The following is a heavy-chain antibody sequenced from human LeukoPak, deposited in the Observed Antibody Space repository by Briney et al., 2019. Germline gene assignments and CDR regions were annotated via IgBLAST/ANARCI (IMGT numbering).Heavy chain of an antibody. Sequence: PGGSLRLSCAASGFTFSDYYMSWIRQAPGKGLEWASYISSSSSYTNYADSVKGRFTISRDNAKNSLYLQMNSLRAEDTAVYYCARVGGYSGYDSPLGIYFDYWGQGTLVTVSS. D-gene: IGHD5-12*01. J-gene: IGHJ4*02. CDR1: GFTFSDYY. V-gene: IGHV3-11*06. CDR3: ARVGGYSGYDSPLGIYFDY. CDR2: ISSSSSYT.